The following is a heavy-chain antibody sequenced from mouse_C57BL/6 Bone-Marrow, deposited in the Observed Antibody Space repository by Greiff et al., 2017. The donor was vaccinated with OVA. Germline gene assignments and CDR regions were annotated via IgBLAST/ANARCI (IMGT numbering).Heavy chain of an antibody. CDR2: IYPRSGNT. CDR1: GYTFTSYG. CDR3: ARFEIYGSSYDY. D-gene: IGHD1-1*01. J-gene: IGHJ2*01. Sequence: QVQLKESGAELARPGASVKLSCKASGYTFTSYGISWVKQRTGQGLEWIGEIYPRSGNTYYNEKFKGKATLTADKSSSTAYMELRSLTSEDSAVYFCARFEIYGSSYDYWGQGTTLTVSS. V-gene: IGHV1-81*01.